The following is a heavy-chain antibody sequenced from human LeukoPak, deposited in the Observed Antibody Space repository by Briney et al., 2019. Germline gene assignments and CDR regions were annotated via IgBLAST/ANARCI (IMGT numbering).Heavy chain of an antibody. D-gene: IGHD6-13*01. CDR3: ASLAASGTSWFDP. Sequence: ASVKVSCKASGYTFIDYYMHWVRQAPGQGLEWMGWINPDSGGTNYAQKFQGRVTMTRDTSISTAYMELSRLRSDDTAVYYCASLAASGTSWFDPWGQGTTVTVSS. V-gene: IGHV1-2*02. J-gene: IGHJ5*01. CDR2: INPDSGGT. CDR1: GYTFIDYY.